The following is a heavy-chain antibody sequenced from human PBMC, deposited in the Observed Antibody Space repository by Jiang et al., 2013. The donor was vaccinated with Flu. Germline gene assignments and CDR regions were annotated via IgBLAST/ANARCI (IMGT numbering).Heavy chain of an antibody. Sequence: SCKGSGYSFTSYWIGWVRQMPGKAGVDGIIYPGDSDTRYSPSFQGQVTISADKSISTAYLQWSSLKASDTAMYYCAREAGGYLYYFDYWGQGTLVTVSS. J-gene: IGHJ4*02. V-gene: IGHV5-51*01. CDR3: AREAGGYLYYFDY. CDR1: GYSFTSYW. D-gene: IGHD2-8*02. CDR2: IYPGDSDT.